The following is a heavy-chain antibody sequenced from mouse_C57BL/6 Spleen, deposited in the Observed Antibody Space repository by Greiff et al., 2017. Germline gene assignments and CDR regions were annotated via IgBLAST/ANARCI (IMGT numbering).Heavy chain of an antibody. D-gene: IGHD4-1*01. V-gene: IGHV5-6*01. Sequence: EVKVVESGGDLVKPGGSLKLSCAASGFTFSSYGMSWVRQTPDKRLEWVATISSGGSYTYYPDSVKGRFTISRDNAKNTLYLQMSSLKSEDTAMYYCARHEGTGTFDYWGQGTTLTVSS. CDR2: ISSGGSYT. CDR3: ARHEGTGTFDY. J-gene: IGHJ2*01. CDR1: GFTFSSYG.